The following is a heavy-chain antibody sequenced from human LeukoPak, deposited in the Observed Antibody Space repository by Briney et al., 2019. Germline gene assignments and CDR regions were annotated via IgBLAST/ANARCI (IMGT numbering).Heavy chain of an antibody. V-gene: IGHV4-38-2*01. J-gene: IGHJ4*02. D-gene: IGHD3-9*01. CDR3: LTISTYYDILTGYHYYFDY. CDR1: GYSISSGYY. Sequence: SEILSLTCAVSGYSISSGYYWGWIRQPPGKGLEWIGSIYHSGSTYYNPSLKSRVTISVDTSKNQFSLNLSSVTAADTAVYYCLTISTYYDILTGYHYYFDYWGQGTLVTVSS. CDR2: IYHSGST.